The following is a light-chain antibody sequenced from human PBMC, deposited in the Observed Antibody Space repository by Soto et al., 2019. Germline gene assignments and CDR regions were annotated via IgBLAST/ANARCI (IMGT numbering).Light chain of an antibody. Sequence: QSALTQPASVSGSLGQSITISCTGTSSDVGGYNYVSWYQQHPGKAPKLMIYDVSNRPSGVSNRFSGSKSGNTASLTISGLQAEDEADYYRSSSTSSSTYVLGTGPNVTVL. CDR1: SSDVGGYNY. CDR3: SSSTSSSTYV. V-gene: IGLV2-14*01. J-gene: IGLJ1*01. CDR2: DVS.